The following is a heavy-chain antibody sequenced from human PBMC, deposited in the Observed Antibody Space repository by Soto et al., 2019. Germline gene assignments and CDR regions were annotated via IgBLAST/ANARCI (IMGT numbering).Heavy chain of an antibody. J-gene: IGHJ4*02. CDR3: ARHGGPDARGHLDFDY. CDR2: IYPGDSDA. V-gene: IGHV5-51*01. Sequence: PGESLKISCQGSGYSFTNYWIGWVRKMPGKGLEWMGIIYPGDSDARYSPSFQGQVTMSADKSIRIAYLQWNSLKASDTAIYYCARHGGPDARGHLDFDYWGQGTLVTVSS. CDR1: GYSFTNYW. D-gene: IGHD3-16*01.